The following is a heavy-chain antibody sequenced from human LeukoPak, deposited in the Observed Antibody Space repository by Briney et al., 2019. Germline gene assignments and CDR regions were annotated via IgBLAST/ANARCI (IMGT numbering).Heavy chain of an antibody. D-gene: IGHD5-12*01. V-gene: IGHV3-23*01. J-gene: IGHJ1*01. CDR2: ISGSGGST. CDR1: GFTVSSNY. CDR3: AKNSGYGKSEYFQH. Sequence: GGSLRLSCAASGFTVSSNYMSWVRQAPGKGLEWVSAISGSGGSTYYADSVKGRFTISRDNSKNTLYLQMNSLRAEDTAVYYCAKNSGYGKSEYFQHWGQGTLVTVSS.